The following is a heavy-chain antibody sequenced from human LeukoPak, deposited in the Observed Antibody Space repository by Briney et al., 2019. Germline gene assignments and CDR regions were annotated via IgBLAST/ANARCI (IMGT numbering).Heavy chain of an antibody. CDR3: ARVINSGWLGELSD. CDR1: GFTFGNYW. CDR2: ISDDGSSA. Sequence: PGGSLRLSCAASGFTFGNYWMHWVRQAPGKGLLWVSRISDDGSSANYADSVQGRFTISRDNAKNTLYLQMNSLRAEDTAVYYCARVINSGWLGELSDWGQGTLVTVSS. J-gene: IGHJ4*02. V-gene: IGHV3-74*01. D-gene: IGHD6-19*01.